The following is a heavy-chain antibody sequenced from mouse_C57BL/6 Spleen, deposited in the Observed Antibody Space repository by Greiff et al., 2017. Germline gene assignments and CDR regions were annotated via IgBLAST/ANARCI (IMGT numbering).Heavy chain of an antibody. CDR3: ARGGDYGSSGDFDY. J-gene: IGHJ2*01. V-gene: IGHV1-69*01. CDR2: IDPSDSYT. D-gene: IGHD1-1*01. CDR1: GYTFTSYW. Sequence: QVQLQQPGAELVMPGASVKLSCKASGYTFTSYWMHWVKQRPGQGLEWIGEIDPSDSYTNYNQKFKGKSTLTVDKSSSTAYMQLSSLTSEDSAVYYCARGGDYGSSGDFDYWGQGTTLTVSA.